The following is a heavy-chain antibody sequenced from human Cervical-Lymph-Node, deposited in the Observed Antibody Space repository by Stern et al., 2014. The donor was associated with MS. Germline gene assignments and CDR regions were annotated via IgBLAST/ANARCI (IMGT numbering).Heavy chain of an antibody. CDR2: ISWNSGSI. J-gene: IGHJ4*02. V-gene: IGHV3-9*01. D-gene: IGHD3-22*01. Sequence: EVQLVESGGGLVQPGRSLRLSCAASGFTFDDYAMHWVRQAPGKGLEWVSGISWNSGSIGYADSVKGRFTISRDNAKNSLYLQMNSLRAEDTALYYCAKDTIPHYYDSSGSPGHWGQGTLVTVSS. CDR3: AKDTIPHYYDSSGSPGH. CDR1: GFTFDDYA.